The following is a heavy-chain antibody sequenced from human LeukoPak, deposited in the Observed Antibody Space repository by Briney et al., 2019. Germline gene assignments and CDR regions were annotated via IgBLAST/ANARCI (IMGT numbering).Heavy chain of an antibody. J-gene: IGHJ6*03. Sequence: QPGGSLRLSCAASGFTFSSYEMNWVRQAPGKGLEWVSYIDSSCSTIYYADSVKGRFTISRDNAKNSMYLQMNSLRAEDTAVYYCATYMVTATHFYMDVWGKGTTVTVSS. D-gene: IGHD2-21*02. V-gene: IGHV3-48*03. CDR3: ATYMVTATHFYMDV. CDR2: IDSSCSTI. CDR1: GFTFSSYE.